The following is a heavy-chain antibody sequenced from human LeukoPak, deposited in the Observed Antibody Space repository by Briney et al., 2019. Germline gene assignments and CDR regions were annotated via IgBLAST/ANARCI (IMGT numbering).Heavy chain of an antibody. CDR1: GFTFSSYA. D-gene: IGHD3-10*01. CDR2: ISGSGGST. Sequence: PGASLRLSCAASGFTFSSYAMSWVRQAPGKGLEWVSAISGSGGSTYYADSVKGRFTISRDNSKNTLYLQMNSLRAEDTAVYYCAKVGYGSGSSGLDYWGQGTLVTVSS. V-gene: IGHV3-23*01. CDR3: AKVGYGSGSSGLDY. J-gene: IGHJ4*02.